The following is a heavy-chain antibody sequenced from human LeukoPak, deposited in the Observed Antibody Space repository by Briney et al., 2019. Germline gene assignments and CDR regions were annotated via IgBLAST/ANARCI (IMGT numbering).Heavy chain of an antibody. J-gene: IGHJ5*02. V-gene: IGHV3-20*01. CDR2: ISWNSGSI. CDR1: GFTVSSNY. CDR3: ARGVGGSYGWFDP. Sequence: PGGSLRLSCAASGFTVSSNYMSWVRQAPGKGLEWVSGISWNSGSIGYADSVKGRFTISRDNAKNSLYLQMNSLRAEDTALYHCARGVGGSYGWFDPWGQGTLVTVSS. D-gene: IGHD1-26*01.